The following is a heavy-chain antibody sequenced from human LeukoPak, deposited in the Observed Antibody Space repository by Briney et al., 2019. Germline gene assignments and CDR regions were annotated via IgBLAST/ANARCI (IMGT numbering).Heavy chain of an antibody. CDR2: ISGSGGST. J-gene: IGHJ4*02. D-gene: IGHD3-22*01. V-gene: IGHV3-23*01. CDR1: GFTFSSYG. CDR3: AKGGEEDYYDSSGYYYFDY. Sequence: GGSLRLSCAASGFTFSSYGMSWVRQAPGKGLEWVSAISGSGGSTYYADSVKGRFTISRDNSKNTLYLQMNSLRAEDTAVYYCAKGGEEDYYDSSGYYYFDYWGQGTLVTVSS.